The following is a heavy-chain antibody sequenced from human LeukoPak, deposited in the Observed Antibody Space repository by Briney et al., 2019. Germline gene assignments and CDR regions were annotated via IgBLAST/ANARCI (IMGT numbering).Heavy chain of an antibody. CDR2: IYYSGST. Sequence: SETLSLTCSVSGGSVSSGSYYWSWIRQPPGKGLEWIGYIYYSGSTNYNPPLRSRVTISVDTSKNQFSLKLSSVTAADTAVYYCARSFVGAPSDYWGQGTLVTVSS. V-gene: IGHV4-61*01. CDR3: ARSFVGAPSDY. D-gene: IGHD1-26*01. CDR1: GGSVSSGSYY. J-gene: IGHJ4*02.